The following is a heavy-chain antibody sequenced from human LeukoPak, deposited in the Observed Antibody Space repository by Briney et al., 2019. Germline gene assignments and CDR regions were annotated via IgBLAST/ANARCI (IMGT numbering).Heavy chain of an antibody. Sequence: PSETLSLTCTVSGGSISSGGYYWSWIRQHPGKGLEWIGYIYYSGSTNYNPSLKSRVTMSVDTSRNQFSLKLSPVTAADTAVYYCARGWVTIFGVALDSWGQGTLVTVSS. CDR2: IYYSGST. CDR3: ARGWVTIFGVALDS. V-gene: IGHV4-61*08. J-gene: IGHJ4*02. CDR1: GGSISSGGYY. D-gene: IGHD3-3*01.